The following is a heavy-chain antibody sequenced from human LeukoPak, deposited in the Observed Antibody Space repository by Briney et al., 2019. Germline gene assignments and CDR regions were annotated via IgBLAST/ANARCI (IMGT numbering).Heavy chain of an antibody. CDR2: ISNDGSKK. CDR3: ARDPGDYFDSSAFDY. J-gene: IGHJ4*02. D-gene: IGHD3-22*01. CDR1: GFTLSGYA. V-gene: IGHV3-30-3*01. Sequence: PGGSLRLSCAASGFTLSGYAMHWVRQAPGKGLEGVAIISNDGSKKYYADSVKGRFTISRDNSKNTLYLQMNSLRAEDTAVYYCARDPGDYFDSSAFDYWGQGTLVTVSS.